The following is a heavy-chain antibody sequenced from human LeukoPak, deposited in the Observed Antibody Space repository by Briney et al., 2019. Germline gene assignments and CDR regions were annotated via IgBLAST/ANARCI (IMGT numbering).Heavy chain of an antibody. CDR1: GFTFSSYG. J-gene: IGHJ6*02. Sequence: GGSLRLSCAASGFTFSSYGMHWVRQAPGKGLEWVAVISYDGSNEYYADSVKGRFTISRDNSKNTLYLQMNSLRAEDTAVYYCAKDGCSGGSCSYSYYYYGMDVWGQGTTVTVSS. CDR2: ISYDGSNE. D-gene: IGHD2-15*01. V-gene: IGHV3-30*18. CDR3: AKDGCSGGSCSYSYYYYGMDV.